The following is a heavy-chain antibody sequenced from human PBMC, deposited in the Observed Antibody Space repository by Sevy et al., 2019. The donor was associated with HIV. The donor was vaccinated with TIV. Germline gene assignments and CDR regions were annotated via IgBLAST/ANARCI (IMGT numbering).Heavy chain of an antibody. CDR1: GFSFSSYD. D-gene: IGHD2-2*01. Sequence: GGSLRLSCAASGFSFSSYDMNWVRQAPGKGLEWVSAVSASGATTYYADSVKGRFTISRDNSRSTLYLQMDSLRADDTAVYYCAKDTTSLWGYFDYWGQGTLVTVSS. V-gene: IGHV3-23*01. J-gene: IGHJ4*02. CDR2: VSASGATT. CDR3: AKDTTSLWGYFDY.